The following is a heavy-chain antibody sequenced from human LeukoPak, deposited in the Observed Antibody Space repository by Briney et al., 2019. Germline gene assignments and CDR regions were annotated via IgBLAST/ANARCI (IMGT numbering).Heavy chain of an antibody. CDR1: GFTFSSYG. J-gene: IGHJ6*02. Sequence: QPGGSLRLSCAASGFTFSSYGMHWVRQAPGKGLEWVAVIWYDGSNKYYADSVKGRFTISRDNSKNTLYLQMNSLRAEDTAVYYCARGAYCSSTSCYEGLYYYYGMDVWGQGTTVTVSS. V-gene: IGHV3-33*08. CDR2: IWYDGSNK. D-gene: IGHD2-2*01. CDR3: ARGAYCSSTSCYEGLYYYYGMDV.